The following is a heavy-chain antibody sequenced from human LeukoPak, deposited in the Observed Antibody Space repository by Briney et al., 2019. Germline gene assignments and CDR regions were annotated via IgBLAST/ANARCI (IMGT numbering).Heavy chain of an antibody. D-gene: IGHD6-13*01. CDR2: IYYSGST. Sequence: SETLSLTCTVSGGSISSYYWSWIRQPPGKGLEWIGYIYYSGSTNYNPSLKSRVTISVDTSKNQFSLELSSVTAADTAVYYCARHVSNADSSSWYDAFDIWGQGTMVTVSS. CDR3: ARHVSNADSSSWYDAFDI. V-gene: IGHV4-59*08. J-gene: IGHJ3*02. CDR1: GGSISSYY.